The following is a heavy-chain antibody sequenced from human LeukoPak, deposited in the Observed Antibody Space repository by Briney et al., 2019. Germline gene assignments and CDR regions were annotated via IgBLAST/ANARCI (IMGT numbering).Heavy chain of an antibody. J-gene: IGHJ4*01. CDR2: INYNGIT. V-gene: IGHV4-59*08. D-gene: IGHD5-12*01. Sequence: PSETLYLTCAVSGGSISSYYRIWIRQPPGKGLEWIGYINYNGITKYNPSLKSRVTISLATSKNHFSLKLSSVPAADTAADYFAKQLYSGYERVLDYWGQGTLVTVSS. CDR1: GGSISSYY. CDR3: AKQLYSGYERVLDY.